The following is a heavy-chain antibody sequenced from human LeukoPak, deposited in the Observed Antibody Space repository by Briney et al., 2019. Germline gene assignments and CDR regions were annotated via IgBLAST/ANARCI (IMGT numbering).Heavy chain of an antibody. CDR2: ISGSDDST. J-gene: IGHJ4*02. D-gene: IGHD6-13*01. Sequence: GGSLRLSCATSGFSFNTHAMTWVRQAPGKGPEWVSSISGSDDSTYYADSMKGRFTISRDNSKKTLHLRMNSLRAEDSAVYYCATGSVRYSASWYSQEGDYWGQGTLVTVSS. CDR3: ATGSVRYSASWYSQEGDY. CDR1: GFSFNTHA. V-gene: IGHV3-23*01.